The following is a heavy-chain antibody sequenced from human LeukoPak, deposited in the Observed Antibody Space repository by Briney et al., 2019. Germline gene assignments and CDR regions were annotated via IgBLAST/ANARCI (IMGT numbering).Heavy chain of an antibody. J-gene: IGHJ4*02. V-gene: IGHV3-23*01. Sequence: GGSLRLSCAASGFTFSSYAMSWVRQAPGKGLEWVSAISGSGGSTYNADSVKGRFTISRDNSKNTLYLQMNSLRAEDTAVYYCAKAPVGYYYDSSGERYFDHWGQGTLVTVSS. CDR2: ISGSGGST. D-gene: IGHD3-22*01. CDR1: GFTFSSYA. CDR3: AKAPVGYYYDSSGERYFDH.